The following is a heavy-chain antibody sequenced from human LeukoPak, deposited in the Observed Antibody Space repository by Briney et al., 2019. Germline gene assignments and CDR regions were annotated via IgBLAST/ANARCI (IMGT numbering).Heavy chain of an antibody. CDR2: VSIGGSFI. CDR1: GFTFSSYG. V-gene: IGHV3-21*01. D-gene: IGHD4-17*01. CDR3: ARNKINTVTTGWYFDL. Sequence: GGSLRLSCAASGFTFSSYGMNWVRQAPGKGLEWLSFVSIGGSFIYYADSVKGRFTISRDDSKNSLYLQMNSLTAEDTAEYYCARNKINTVTTGWYFDLWGRGTLVSVSS. J-gene: IGHJ2*01.